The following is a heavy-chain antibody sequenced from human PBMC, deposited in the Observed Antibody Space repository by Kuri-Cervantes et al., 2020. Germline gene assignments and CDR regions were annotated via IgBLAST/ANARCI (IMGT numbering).Heavy chain of an antibody. CDR1: GFIFSDYY. CDR3: AKDLTFDL. Sequence: GESLKISCAASGFIFSDYYMSWIRQAPGKGLEWVSYITSSGNTIYYADSVKGRFTISRDNAKKLLYLQMNSLRAEDTAIYFCAKDLTFDLWGQGTLVTVSS. V-gene: IGHV3-11*01. CDR2: ITSSGNTI. J-gene: IGHJ4*02.